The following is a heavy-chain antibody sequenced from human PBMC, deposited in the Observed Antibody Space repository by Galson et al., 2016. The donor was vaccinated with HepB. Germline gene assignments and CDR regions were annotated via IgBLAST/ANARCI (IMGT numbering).Heavy chain of an antibody. CDR2: IHYTGST. J-gene: IGHJ5*02. V-gene: IGHV4-59*12. D-gene: IGHD3-10*01. Sequence: SLTCTFPGRSISSSYWSWIRPPPGKRLEWIGCIHYTGSTNYNPSLRSRVTIAVHTSKNHFSLQLNSVTPEDTAGYYCARTKRGWFDPWGQGILVTVSS. CDR1: GRSISSSY. CDR3: ARTKRGWFDP.